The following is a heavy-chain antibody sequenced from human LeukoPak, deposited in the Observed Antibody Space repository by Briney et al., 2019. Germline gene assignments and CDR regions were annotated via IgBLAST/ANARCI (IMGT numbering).Heavy chain of an antibody. CDR2: ITSSGSYI. CDR3: ARGVGNYRYYFDY. Sequence: GGSLRLSXAASGFIFSNFGMNWVRQAPGKGLEWVSSITSSGSYIYYRDSVKGRFTISRDNAKNSLYLQMNSLRAEDTAVYYCARGVGNYRYYFDYWGQGTLVTVSS. V-gene: IGHV3-21*01. D-gene: IGHD3-22*01. J-gene: IGHJ4*02. CDR1: GFIFSNFG.